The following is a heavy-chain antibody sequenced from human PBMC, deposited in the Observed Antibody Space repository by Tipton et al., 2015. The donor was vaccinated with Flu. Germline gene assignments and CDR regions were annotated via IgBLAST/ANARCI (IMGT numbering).Heavy chain of an antibody. J-gene: IGHJ3*02. CDR3: ATHCVGVCSHAFDI. D-gene: IGHD2-21*02. CDR2: INHSGST. V-gene: IGHV4-34*01. CDR1: GGSFSGYY. Sequence: TLSLTCAVYGGSFSGYYWSWIRQPPGKGLEWIGEINHSGSTNYNPSLKSRVTISEDTSKNHFSLKLSPVTAADTAVYYCATHCVGVCSHAFDIWGQGTMVTVSS.